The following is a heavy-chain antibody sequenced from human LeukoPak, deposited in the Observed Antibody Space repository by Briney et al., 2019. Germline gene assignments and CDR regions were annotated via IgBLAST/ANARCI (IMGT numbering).Heavy chain of an antibody. J-gene: IGHJ4*02. D-gene: IGHD2-2*01. Sequence: PGGSLRLSCAASGLSVSSKYVNWVRQAPGKGLEWVSLLYSGGSTYYADSVKGRFTIPRDSSKNETYFQMKSLKGEDTAVYYCAARDCSTTSCYGGLFDYWGQGTLVTVSS. CDR1: GLSVSSKY. CDR3: AARDCSTTSCYGGLFDY. CDR2: LYSGGST. V-gene: IGHV3-53*01.